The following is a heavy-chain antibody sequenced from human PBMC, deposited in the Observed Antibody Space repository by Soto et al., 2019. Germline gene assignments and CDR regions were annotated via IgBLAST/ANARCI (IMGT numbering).Heavy chain of an antibody. CDR1: GFTFSNAW. CDR2: IKSKTDGGTT. V-gene: IGHV3-15*01. CDR3: TPTATVTTFGY. Sequence: EVRLVESGGGLVKPGGSLRLSCAASGFTFSNAWMSWVRQAPGKGLEWVGRIKSKTDGGTTDYAAPVKGRLTISRDDSKNTLYLQMNSLKTEDTAVYYCTPTATVTTFGYWGQGTLVTVSS. D-gene: IGHD4-17*01. J-gene: IGHJ4*02.